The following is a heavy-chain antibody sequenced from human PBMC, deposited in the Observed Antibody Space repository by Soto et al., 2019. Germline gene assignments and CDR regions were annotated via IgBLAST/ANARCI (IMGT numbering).Heavy chain of an antibody. D-gene: IGHD3-10*01. J-gene: IGHJ6*02. Sequence: SVKVSCKASGGTFSRYAFSWVRQAPGQGLEWMGGIVPIYGTRGFAQKFQGRLTITADEPTRTAYMELSSLRSEDTAVYYCARDLDYYGSGSHYYYGMGVWRQGTTVTVSS. V-gene: IGHV1-69*13. CDR2: IVPIYGTR. CDR3: ARDLDYYGSGSHYYYGMGV. CDR1: GGTFSRYA.